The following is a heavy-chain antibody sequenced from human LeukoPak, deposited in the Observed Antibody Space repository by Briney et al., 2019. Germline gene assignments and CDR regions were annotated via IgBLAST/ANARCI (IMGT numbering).Heavy chain of an antibody. Sequence: PSETLSLTCTVSGYSISSGHYWGWIRQPPGKGLEWIGSMYHSGSTYYNPPLKSRATISEDTSKNQFSLKLRSVTAADTAVYYCARGPRFGELLWHWFDPWGQGTLVTVSS. CDR1: GYSISSGHY. CDR2: MYHSGST. V-gene: IGHV4-38-2*02. J-gene: IGHJ5*02. CDR3: ARGPRFGELLWHWFDP. D-gene: IGHD3-10*01.